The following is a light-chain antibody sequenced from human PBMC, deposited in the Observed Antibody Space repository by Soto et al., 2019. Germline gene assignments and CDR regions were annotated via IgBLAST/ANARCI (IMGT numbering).Light chain of an antibody. CDR1: QSVNSY. V-gene: IGKV3-15*01. CDR2: GAS. Sequence: EKVMTQSPATLSMSPGERATLSCRASQSVNSYLAWYQQKPGQVPRLLIYGASTRATGIPARFSGSGSGTEFTLTISSLQSEDFAVYYCQQYTNWPSWTFGQGTKVEIK. J-gene: IGKJ1*01. CDR3: QQYTNWPSWT.